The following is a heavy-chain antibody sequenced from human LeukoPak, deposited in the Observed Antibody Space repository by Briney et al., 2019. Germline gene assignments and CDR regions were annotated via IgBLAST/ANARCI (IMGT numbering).Heavy chain of an antibody. CDR2: ITGNGGST. V-gene: IGHV3-23*01. CDR1: GFTFRTYA. J-gene: IGHJ1*01. Sequence: GGSLRLSCAASGFTFRTYAMTWVRQAPGKGLEWVSSITGNGGSTYYADSVKGRFSISRDNSKNTLYLQMNSLRAEDTAVYYSSLEGSSWYRYFQHWGQGTLVTVSS. D-gene: IGHD6-13*01. CDR3: SLEGSSWYRYFQH.